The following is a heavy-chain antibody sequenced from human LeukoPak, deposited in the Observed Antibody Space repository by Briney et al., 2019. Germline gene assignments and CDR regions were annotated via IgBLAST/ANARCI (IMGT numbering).Heavy chain of an antibody. Sequence: GGSLRLSCAASGFTFSTYPMNWVRQAPGKGLEWISHIRDSGTTDYADSVKGRFTISRDNAKNSLYLQLSGLRAEDTAVYYCARDHDFAFDNWGQGTLVTVSS. D-gene: IGHD2-21*02. V-gene: IGHV3-69-1*01. CDR2: IRDSGTT. CDR3: ARDHDFAFDN. J-gene: IGHJ4*02. CDR1: GFTFSTYP.